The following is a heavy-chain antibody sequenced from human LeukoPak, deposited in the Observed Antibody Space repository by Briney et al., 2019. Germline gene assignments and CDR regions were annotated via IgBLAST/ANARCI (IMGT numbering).Heavy chain of an antibody. V-gene: IGHV3-53*01. CDR3: ANYGGNSDFDY. CDR2: IYGDDST. CDR1: GFTVSSNY. Sequence: GGSLRLSCAASGFTVSSNYMSWVRQAPGKGLEWVSVIYGDDSTYFADSVKGRLTISRHNSKNTLYLQMNSLRAEDTAVYYCANYGGNSDFDYWGQGTLVTVSS. J-gene: IGHJ4*02. D-gene: IGHD4-23*01.